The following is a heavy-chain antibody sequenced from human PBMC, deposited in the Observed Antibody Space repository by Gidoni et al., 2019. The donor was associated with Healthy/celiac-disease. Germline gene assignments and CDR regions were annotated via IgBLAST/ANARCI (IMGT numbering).Heavy chain of an antibody. J-gene: IGHJ4*02. Sequence: EVQLVESGGGLVQPGGSLRLSCAASGFTFSSYEMNWVRQAPGKGLEWVSYISSSGSTIYYADSVKGRFTISRDNAKNSLYLQMNSLRAEDTAVYYCARNPYYYDSSGPNLRFDYWGQGTLVTVSS. V-gene: IGHV3-48*03. CDR2: ISSSGSTI. CDR3: ARNPYYYDSSGPNLRFDY. CDR1: GFTFSSYE. D-gene: IGHD3-22*01.